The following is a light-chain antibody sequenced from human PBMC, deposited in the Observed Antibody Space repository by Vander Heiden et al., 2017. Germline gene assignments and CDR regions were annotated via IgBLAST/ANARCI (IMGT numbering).Light chain of an antibody. CDR3: QAWDSSTAV. Sequence: SYELTQPPSVSVSAGQTASITCSGDQLGDRYACWYKQKPGQSPVLVIYQDSKRPSGIPERFSGSNSGNTATLTISGTQAMDEADYYCQAWDSSTAVFGGGTKLTVL. J-gene: IGLJ3*02. CDR2: QDS. V-gene: IGLV3-1*01. CDR1: QLGDRY.